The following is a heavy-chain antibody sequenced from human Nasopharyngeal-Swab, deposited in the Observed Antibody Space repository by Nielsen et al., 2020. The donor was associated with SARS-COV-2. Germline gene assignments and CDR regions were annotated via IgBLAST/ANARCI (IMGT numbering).Heavy chain of an antibody. V-gene: IGHV1-3*01. J-gene: IGHJ5*02. CDR3: ARDSSSGLRYFDWLSPGYNWFDP. CDR1: GYTFTNYA. CDR2: SYAGNGNT. D-gene: IGHD3-9*01. Sequence: ASVKVSCQASGYTFTNYAIHWVRQAPGQRLEWMGLSYAGNGNTKYSQKLQGRVTITRDTSASTAYMELSSLRSEDTAVYYCARDSSSGLRYFDWLSPGYNWFDPWGQGTLVTVSS.